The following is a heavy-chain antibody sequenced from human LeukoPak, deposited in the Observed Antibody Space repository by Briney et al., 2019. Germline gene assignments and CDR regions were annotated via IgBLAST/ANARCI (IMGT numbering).Heavy chain of an antibody. V-gene: IGHV3-7*01. D-gene: IGHD3-16*01. CDR3: ARDSFGAKDYYYYMDV. CDR1: GFTFSSYW. CDR2: INQDGSEK. Sequence: GGSLRLSCAASGFTFSSYWMSWVRQAPGKGLEWVANINQDGSEKYYVDSVKGRFTISRDNAKNSLYLQMNSLRAEDTAVYYCARDSFGAKDYYYYMDVWGKGTTVTVSS. J-gene: IGHJ6*03.